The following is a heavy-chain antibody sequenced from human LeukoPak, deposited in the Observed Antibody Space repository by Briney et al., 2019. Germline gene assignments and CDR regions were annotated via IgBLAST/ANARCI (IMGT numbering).Heavy chain of an antibody. V-gene: IGHV1-69*04. D-gene: IGHD4-17*01. Sequence: ASVKVSCKASGGTFSSYAISWVRQAPGQGLEWMGRIIPILGTANYAQKFQGRVTITADKSTSTAYMELSSLRSEDTAVYYCARFLTVTTAFDYWGQGTLVTVSS. CDR2: IIPILGTA. CDR3: ARFLTVTTAFDY. J-gene: IGHJ4*02. CDR1: GGTFSSYA.